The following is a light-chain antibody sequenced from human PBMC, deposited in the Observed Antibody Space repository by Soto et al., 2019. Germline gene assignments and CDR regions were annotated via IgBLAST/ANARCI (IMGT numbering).Light chain of an antibody. Sequence: EIVLTQSPGTLSLSPGERATLSCRASQSVSSSYLAWYQQKPGQAPRLLIYGASSRATGIPDRFSGSGSGTRFTLNISRLEPEDFAVYYWQQYCSSTPFTFGQGTKLEI. CDR3: QQYCSSTPFT. CDR2: GAS. V-gene: IGKV3-20*01. CDR1: QSVSSSY. J-gene: IGKJ2*01.